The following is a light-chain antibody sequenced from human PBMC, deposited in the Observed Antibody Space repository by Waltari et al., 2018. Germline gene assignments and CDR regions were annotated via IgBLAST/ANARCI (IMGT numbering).Light chain of an antibody. J-gene: IGKJ4*01. Sequence: EIVLTQSPDTLSLSPGERATLSCRASQSVSSSYLAWYQQKPGQAPRLLIYGASSRATGIPDRFSGSGSGTDFTLTISRLEPEDFAVYYCQQYGSSRITFGGGTKVEIK. CDR3: QQYGSSRIT. CDR1: QSVSSSY. CDR2: GAS. V-gene: IGKV3-20*01.